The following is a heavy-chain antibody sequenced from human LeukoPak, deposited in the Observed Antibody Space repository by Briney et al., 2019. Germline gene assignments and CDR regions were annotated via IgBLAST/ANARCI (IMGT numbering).Heavy chain of an antibody. J-gene: IGHJ4*02. CDR1: GFTVSSNY. D-gene: IGHD3-22*01. CDR3: ARERIHYSDSSGYIYYFDS. CDR2: IYSGGST. Sequence: GGSLRLSCAASGFTVSSNYMSWVRQAPGKGLEWVSAIYSGGSTYYADSVKGRFTISRDNSKNTLYLQMNSLRAEDTAVYFCARERIHYSDSSGYIYYFDSWGQGTLVTVSS. V-gene: IGHV3-66*02.